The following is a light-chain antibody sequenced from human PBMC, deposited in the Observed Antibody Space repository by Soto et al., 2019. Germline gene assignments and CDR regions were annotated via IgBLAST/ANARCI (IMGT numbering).Light chain of an antibody. CDR3: QQYGSSPLWT. Sequence: EIVLTQSQTTLSASPGERATTSRRFSQSVSSSYLAWYQQKPGLAPRLLIYDASSRATGIPDRFSGSGSGTDFTLTISRLEPEDFAVYYCQQYGSSPLWTFGQGTKVDNK. CDR1: QSVSSSY. CDR2: DAS. V-gene: IGKV3D-20*01. J-gene: IGKJ1*01.